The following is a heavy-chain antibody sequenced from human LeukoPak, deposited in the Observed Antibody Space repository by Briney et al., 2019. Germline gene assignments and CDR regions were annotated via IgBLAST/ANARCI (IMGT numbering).Heavy chain of an antibody. Sequence: GGSLRLSCAASGFTFSSYSMNWVRQAPGKGLEWVSSISSSSSYIYYADSVKGRFTISRDNAKNSLYLQMNSLRAEDTAVYYCASIGNRMLVAFDIWGQGTMVTVSS. CDR1: GFTFSSYS. J-gene: IGHJ3*02. CDR2: ISSSSSYI. D-gene: IGHD6-6*01. V-gene: IGHV3-21*01. CDR3: ASIGNRMLVAFDI.